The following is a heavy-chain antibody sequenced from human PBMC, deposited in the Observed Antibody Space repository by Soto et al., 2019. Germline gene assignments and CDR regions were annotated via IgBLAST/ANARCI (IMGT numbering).Heavy chain of an antibody. CDR2: ISSSGST. V-gene: IGHV4-39*07. Sequence: PSETLSLTCTVSGGSISSSSYYWGWIRQPPGKGLEWIGSISSSGSTYYKPSLKSRVTISVDTSKNQFSLKLSSVTAADTAVYYCARSPVGSSYIDYWGQGTLVTVSS. CDR3: ARSPVGSSYIDY. J-gene: IGHJ4*02. D-gene: IGHD1-26*01. CDR1: GGSISSSSYY.